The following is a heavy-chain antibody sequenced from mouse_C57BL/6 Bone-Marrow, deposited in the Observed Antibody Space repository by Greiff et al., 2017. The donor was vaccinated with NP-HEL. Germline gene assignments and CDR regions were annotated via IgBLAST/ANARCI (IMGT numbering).Heavy chain of an antibody. Sequence: QVQLQQPGAELVRPGTSVKLSCKASGYTFTSYWMHWVKQRPGQGLEWIGVIDPSDSYTNYNQKFKGKATLTVDTSSSTAYMQLSSLTSEDSAVYYCASTLYYGRGYFDYWGQGTTLTVSS. CDR2: IDPSDSYT. V-gene: IGHV1-59*01. D-gene: IGHD1-1*01. CDR3: ASTLYYGRGYFDY. CDR1: GYTFTSYW. J-gene: IGHJ2*01.